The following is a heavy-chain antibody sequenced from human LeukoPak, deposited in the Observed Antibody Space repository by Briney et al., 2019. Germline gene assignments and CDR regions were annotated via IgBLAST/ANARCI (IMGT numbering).Heavy chain of an antibody. Sequence: ASVKVSCKASGYTFSNFGISWVRQAPGQGLEWMGWINPKSADTNYAKKFQGRVTMTRDTSISTAYMELSRLRSDDTAVYYCARGFAYYDSSGYFGHNAFDIWGQGTMVTVSS. CDR1: GYTFSNFG. CDR3: ARGFAYYDSSGYFGHNAFDI. V-gene: IGHV1-2*02. D-gene: IGHD3-22*01. CDR2: INPKSADT. J-gene: IGHJ3*02.